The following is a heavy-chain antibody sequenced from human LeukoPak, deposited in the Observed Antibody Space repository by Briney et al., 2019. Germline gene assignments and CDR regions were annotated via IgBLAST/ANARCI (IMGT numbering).Heavy chain of an antibody. V-gene: IGHV1-8*01. CDR2: MNPHSGTT. D-gene: IGHD6-19*01. J-gene: IGHJ3*02. CDR3: ARKEDSSGQAIAFDI. CDR1: GYRFTSYD. Sequence: GASVKVSCKTSGYRFTSYDLNWVRQTTGQGLEWMGWMNPHSGTTGYAQKFQGRLTLPRNTSISTAYMELSSLRSEDTAVYYCARKEDSSGQAIAFDIWGQGTMVTVSS.